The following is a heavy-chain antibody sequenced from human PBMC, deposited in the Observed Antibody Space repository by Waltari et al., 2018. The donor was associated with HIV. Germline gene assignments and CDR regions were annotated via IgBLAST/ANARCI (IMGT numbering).Heavy chain of an antibody. CDR1: GYIFGNHD. Sequence: QVQLVQSGAAVKKQGASVMVSCKASGYIFGNHDINWVRQAPRQGLEWMGWMNPKSGNTAYAQKFQGRVTMTRNISISTAFMELSSLRFDDTAVYYCARQGAGNYGDYSFEYWGQGTLVTVSS. J-gene: IGHJ4*02. CDR3: ARQGAGNYGDYSFEY. V-gene: IGHV1-8*01. CDR2: MNPKSGNT. D-gene: IGHD4-17*01.